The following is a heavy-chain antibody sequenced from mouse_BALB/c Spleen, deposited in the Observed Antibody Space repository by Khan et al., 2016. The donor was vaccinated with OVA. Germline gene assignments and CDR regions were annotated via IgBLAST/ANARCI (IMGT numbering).Heavy chain of an antibody. CDR2: ISSTGST. CDR3: ARSLYYSYGYALDC. D-gene: IGHD2-14*01. J-gene: IGHJ4*01. V-gene: IGHV3-2*02. Sequence: VQLQESGPGLVKPSQSLSLTCTVTGYAITSDYAWNWIRQFPGNKLEWMGYISSTGSTSYNPSPKSQISITRDTSKNQFFLQWKSVTTEDTATYYCARSLYYSYGYALDCWGRGTSVTVSS. CDR1: GYAITSDYA.